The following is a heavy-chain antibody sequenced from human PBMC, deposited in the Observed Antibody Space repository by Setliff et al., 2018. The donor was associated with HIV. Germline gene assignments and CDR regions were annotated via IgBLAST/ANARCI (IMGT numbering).Heavy chain of an antibody. CDR3: ARGGPGSSFGYDWFDS. Sequence: ASVKVSCKASGYTFTSYYVHFVRQAPGQGPEWMGIINPNGGSTNYAQKFEGRVAMTADTSTNNVHMYLSSLRSEDTAIYYCARGGPGSSFGYDWFDSWGQGRLVTV. CDR2: INPNGGST. D-gene: IGHD5-18*01. CDR1: GYTFTSYY. V-gene: IGHV1-46*01. J-gene: IGHJ5*01.